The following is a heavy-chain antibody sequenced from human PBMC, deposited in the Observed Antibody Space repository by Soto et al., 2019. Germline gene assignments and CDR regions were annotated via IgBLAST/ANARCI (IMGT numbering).Heavy chain of an antibody. CDR1: GFTFSSYA. CDR3: AKGVPGIAVAGTGYFQH. V-gene: IGHV3-23*01. D-gene: IGHD6-19*01. J-gene: IGHJ1*01. Sequence: EVQLLESGGGLVQPGGSLRLSCAASGFTFSSYAMSWVRQAPGKGLEWVSGISGSGDSTYYADSVKGRFTISRDNIQNTLYLQMNSLRAEDTAVYYCAKGVPGIAVAGTGYFQHWGQGTLVTGS. CDR2: ISGSGDST.